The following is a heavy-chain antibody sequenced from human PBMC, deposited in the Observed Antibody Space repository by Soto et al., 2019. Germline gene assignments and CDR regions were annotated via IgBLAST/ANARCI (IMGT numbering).Heavy chain of an antibody. CDR1: GFNFSTYY. J-gene: IGHJ4*02. D-gene: IGHD1-26*01. Sequence: PVGSLRLSCAASGFNFSTYYRGWVRQAPGKGLEWVANIAEDGSKKDYADSVKGRFTVSRDNADNSLHLQMHSLRVEDTALYYCVRGGAALPHWGQGAWVTVSS. CDR3: VRGGAALPH. CDR2: IAEDGSKK. V-gene: IGHV3-7*01.